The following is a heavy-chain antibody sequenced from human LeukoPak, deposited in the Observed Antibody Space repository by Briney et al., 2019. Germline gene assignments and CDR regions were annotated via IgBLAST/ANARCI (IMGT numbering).Heavy chain of an antibody. J-gene: IGHJ3*02. D-gene: IGHD2-2*01. Sequence: SETLSLTCSVSGGSISRYYWSWIRQLPGKGLEWIGYIYFSGSTNYNPSLKSRVTISVDTSKKQFSLKLSSVTVADTAVYYCARDERGGFRDIVVVPAAIEAFDIWGQGTMVTVSS. CDR3: ARDERGGFRDIVVVPAAIEAFDI. CDR1: GGSISRYY. CDR2: IYFSGST. V-gene: IGHV4-59*01.